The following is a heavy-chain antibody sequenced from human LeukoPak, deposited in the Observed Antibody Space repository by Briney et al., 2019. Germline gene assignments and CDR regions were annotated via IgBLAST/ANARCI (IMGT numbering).Heavy chain of an antibody. Sequence: PGGSLRLSCAASGFTFSSYSMNWVRQAPGKGLEWVSSISSSSSYIYYADSVKGRFTISRDNAKNSLYLQMNSLRAEDTAVYYCVKDRPPSIVVVTINDAFDIWGQGTMVTVSS. J-gene: IGHJ3*02. D-gene: IGHD3-22*01. CDR3: VKDRPPSIVVVTINDAFDI. CDR2: ISSSSSYI. CDR1: GFTFSSYS. V-gene: IGHV3-21*01.